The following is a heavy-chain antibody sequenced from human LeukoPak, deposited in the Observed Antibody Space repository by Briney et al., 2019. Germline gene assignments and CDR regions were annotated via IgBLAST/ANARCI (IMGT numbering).Heavy chain of an antibody. V-gene: IGHV3-49*04. Sequence: GGSLRLSCTASGFTFRDYAMRWVRQAPGKGLEWVALIRRKASGETTEYAACVRGRFTILRDDSKSIAYLQMNSLKADDAAVYYSTRPIYCSTSGCQGYYFDYWGQGTLVTGSS. D-gene: IGHD2-2*01. CDR1: GFTFRDYA. J-gene: IGHJ4*02. CDR2: IRRKASGETT. CDR3: TRPIYCSTSGCQGYYFDY.